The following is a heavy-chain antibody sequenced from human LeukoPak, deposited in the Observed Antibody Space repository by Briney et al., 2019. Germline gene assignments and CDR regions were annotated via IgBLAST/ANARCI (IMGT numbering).Heavy chain of an antibody. D-gene: IGHD3-10*01. CDR3: ARDRRGSGSYEY. Sequence: SETLSLTCTVSGGSISSSSYYWGWIRQPPGKGLEWIGSIYHSGSTYYNPSLKSRVTISVDTSKNKFYLKLSSVTAADTAVYYCARDRRGSGSYEYWGQGTLVTVSS. J-gene: IGHJ4*02. CDR2: IYHSGST. V-gene: IGHV4-39*07. CDR1: GGSISSSSYY.